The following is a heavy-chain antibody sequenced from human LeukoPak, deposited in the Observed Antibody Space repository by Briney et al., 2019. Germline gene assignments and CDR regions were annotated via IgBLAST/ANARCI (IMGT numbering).Heavy chain of an antibody. V-gene: IGHV3-23*01. CDR1: GFTLSSHM. J-gene: IGHJ6*02. CDR3: ARGVGFTTCMDV. D-gene: IGHD1-14*01. Sequence: GRSLRLSCAASGFTLSSHMMSWVRQAPGKGLEWVSYFNGRGGTTDYADSVKGRFTMLRDSSKDTLFLQMNSLRAEDTAVYYCARGVGFTTCMDVWGQGTTVTVSS. CDR2: FNGRGGTT.